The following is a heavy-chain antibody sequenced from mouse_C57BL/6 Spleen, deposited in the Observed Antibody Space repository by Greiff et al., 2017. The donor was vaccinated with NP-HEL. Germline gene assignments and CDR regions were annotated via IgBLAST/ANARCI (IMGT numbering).Heavy chain of an antibody. Sequence: QVHVKQSGAELVRPGASVTLSCKASGYTFTDYEMHWVKQTPVHGLEWIGAIDPETGGTAYNQKFKGKAILTADKSSSTAYMELRSLTSEDSAVYYCTKLQDWGQGTTLTVSS. J-gene: IGHJ2*01. CDR2: IDPETGGT. D-gene: IGHD1-1*01. CDR1: GYTFTDYE. V-gene: IGHV1-15*01. CDR3: TKLQD.